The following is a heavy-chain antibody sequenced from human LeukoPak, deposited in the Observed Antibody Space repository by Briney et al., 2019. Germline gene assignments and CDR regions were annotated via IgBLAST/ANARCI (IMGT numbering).Heavy chain of an antibody. CDR3: AREVRVTQSMDL. D-gene: IGHD2-21*01. Sequence: SGKLSCHVSAYTSTGYYIRWERHAPGHWLEWMGWISPNSGGTIYAQKFQGRVTMTRDTSIDTAYVELTGLKSDDTAIYYCAREVRVTQSMDLWGPGTTVTVSS. CDR2: ISPNSGGT. V-gene: IGHV1-2*02. CDR1: AYTSTGYY. J-gene: IGHJ6*02.